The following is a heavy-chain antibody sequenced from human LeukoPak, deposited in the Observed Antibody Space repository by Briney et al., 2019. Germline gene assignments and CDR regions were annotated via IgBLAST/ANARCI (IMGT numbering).Heavy chain of an antibody. CDR2: IYYSGST. J-gene: IGHJ4*02. CDR1: GGSVSSGSYY. Sequence: SETLSLTCTVSGGSVSSGSYYWSWIRQPPGKGLEWIGYIYYSGSTNYNPSLKSRVTISVDTSKNQFSLKLSSVTAADTAVYYCARGVPPISIFGVVIRNGGYFDYWGQGTLVIVSS. CDR3: ARGVPPISIFGVVIRNGGYFDY. V-gene: IGHV4-61*01. D-gene: IGHD3-3*01.